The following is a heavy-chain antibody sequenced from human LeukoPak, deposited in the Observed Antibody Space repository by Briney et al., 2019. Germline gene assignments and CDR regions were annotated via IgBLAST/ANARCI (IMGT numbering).Heavy chain of an antibody. CDR2: ISYDGRYT. Sequence: GGSLRLSCTASGFTFSSYAMHWVRQAPGKGLDWVAFISYDGRYTYYADSVKGRFTISRDNSKNTLFLQMNSLRTEDTAVYYYTTEMACFDYWGQGTLVTVSS. J-gene: IGHJ4*02. CDR3: TTEMACFDY. V-gene: IGHV3-30*04. D-gene: IGHD2-8*01. CDR1: GFTFSSYA.